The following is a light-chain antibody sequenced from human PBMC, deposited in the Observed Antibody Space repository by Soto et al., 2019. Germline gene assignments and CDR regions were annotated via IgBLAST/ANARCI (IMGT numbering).Light chain of an antibody. CDR3: QQYNNWPPIT. V-gene: IGKV3D-15*01. CDR2: DAS. CDR1: QSVMTD. Sequence: EIVMTQSPATLSVSPGERATLSCRASQSVMTDLGWYQQKPGQAPRLLLYDASTRATGIPARFSGSGSGTDFTLTISNVQSEDFAVYYCQQYNNWPPITFGQGTRLEIK. J-gene: IGKJ5*01.